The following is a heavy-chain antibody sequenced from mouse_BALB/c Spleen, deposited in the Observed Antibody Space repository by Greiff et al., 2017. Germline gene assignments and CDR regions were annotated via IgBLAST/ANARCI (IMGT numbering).Heavy chain of an antibody. CDR3: ARGYYRFFDY. CDR2: IWSGGST. CDR1: GFSLTSYG. J-gene: IGHJ2*01. D-gene: IGHD2-14*01. V-gene: IGHV2-2*02. Sequence: VKLKESGPGLVQPSQSLSITCTVSGFSLTSYGVHWVRQSPGKGLEWLGVIWSGGSTDYNAAFISRLSISKDNSKSQVFFKMNSLQANDTAIYYCARGYYRFFDYWGQGTTLTVSS.